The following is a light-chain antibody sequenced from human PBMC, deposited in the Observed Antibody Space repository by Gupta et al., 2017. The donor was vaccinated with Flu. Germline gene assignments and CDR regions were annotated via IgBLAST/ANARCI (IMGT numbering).Light chain of an antibody. CDR1: QGITVN. V-gene: IGKV1-9*01. Sequence: DIQLTQSPSFLSASVGDRVTITCRASQGITVNLAWCQQQPGKAPRLLIHDASTLQSGVPSRFSGSGYGTEFTLTINSLQPEGFATYYCQQLESYPLTFGGGTKVEIK. CDR2: DAS. J-gene: IGKJ4*01. CDR3: QQLESYPLT.